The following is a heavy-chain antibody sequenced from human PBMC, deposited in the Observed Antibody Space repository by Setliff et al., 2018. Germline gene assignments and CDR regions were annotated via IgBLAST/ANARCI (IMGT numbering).Heavy chain of an antibody. CDR2: IKQDGSDK. D-gene: IGHD6-25*01. Sequence: PGGSLRLSCAASGFIFSTYWMSWVRQAPGKGLEWVANIKQDGSDKYSVDSVKGRFTISRDNARDSLYLHMNSLGAEDTAVYYCARSPANGGHDAFDIWGQGTMVTVSS. V-gene: IGHV3-7*01. CDR3: ARSPANGGHDAFDI. CDR1: GFIFSTYW. J-gene: IGHJ3*02.